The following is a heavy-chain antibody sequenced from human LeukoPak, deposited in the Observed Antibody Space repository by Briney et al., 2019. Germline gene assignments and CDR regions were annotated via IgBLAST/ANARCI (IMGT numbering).Heavy chain of an antibody. CDR1: GFTFSSYG. CDR3: AKGYCSGGSCYSVGDFDY. Sequence: GRSLRLSCVASGFTFSSYGMHWVRQAPGKGLEWVAVISYDGSNKYYEDSVKGRFTISRDNSKNTPYLQMHSLRAEDTAVYYCAKGYCSGGSCYSVGDFDYWGQGTLVTVSS. V-gene: IGHV3-30*18. CDR2: ISYDGSNK. J-gene: IGHJ4*02. D-gene: IGHD2-15*01.